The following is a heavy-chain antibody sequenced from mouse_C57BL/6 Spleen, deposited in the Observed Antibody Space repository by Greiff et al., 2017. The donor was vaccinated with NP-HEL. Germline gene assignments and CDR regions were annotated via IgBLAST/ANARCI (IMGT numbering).Heavy chain of an antibody. V-gene: IGHV1-80*01. Sequence: VQLQQSGAELVKPGASVKISCKASGYAFSSYWMNWVKQRPGKGLEWIGQIYPGDGDTNYNGKFKGKATLTADKSSSTAYMQLSSLTSEDSAVYFCARSRPAQASYYFDYWGQGTTLTVSS. CDR2: IYPGDGDT. D-gene: IGHD3-2*02. CDR1: GYAFSSYW. CDR3: ARSRPAQASYYFDY. J-gene: IGHJ2*01.